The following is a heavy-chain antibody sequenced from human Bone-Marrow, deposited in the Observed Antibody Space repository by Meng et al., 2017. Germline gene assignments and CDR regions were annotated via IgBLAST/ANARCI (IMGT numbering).Heavy chain of an antibody. J-gene: IGHJ4*02. CDR3: AKDGPLDY. CDR2: ISGSGGST. V-gene: IGHV3-23*04. Sequence: EVHLVESGGDLVKPGVSLSLFCAASGFYFNNAWMSWVRQAPGKGLEWVSVISGSGGSTYYADSVKGRFTISRDNSKNTLYLQMNSLRAEDTAVYYCAKDGPLDYWGQGTLVTVSS. CDR1: GFYFNNAW.